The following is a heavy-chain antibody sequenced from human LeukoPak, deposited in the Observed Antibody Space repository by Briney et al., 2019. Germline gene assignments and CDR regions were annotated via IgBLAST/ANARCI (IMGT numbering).Heavy chain of an antibody. CDR2: IYVGGGT. V-gene: IGHV3-53*01. CDR1: GFTISSSY. D-gene: IGHD1-26*01. CDR3: ARAGAWELHFDY. Sequence: PSETLSLTCTVSGFTISSSYMSWVRQAPGKGLEWVSLIYVGGGTNYADSVKGRFTISRDNSKNTLYLQMNSLGAEDTAVYYCARAGAWELHFDYWGRGALVTVSS. J-gene: IGHJ4*02.